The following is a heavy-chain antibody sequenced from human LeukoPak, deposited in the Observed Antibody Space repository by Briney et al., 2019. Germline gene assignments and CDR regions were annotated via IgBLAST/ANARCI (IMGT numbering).Heavy chain of an antibody. CDR2: INHSGST. D-gene: IGHD5-12*01. CDR1: GGSFSGYY. V-gene: IGHV4-34*01. CDR3: ARETSEGGYDWGQYFDY. J-gene: IGHJ4*02. Sequence: PSETLSLTCAVYGGSFSGYYWSWIRQPPGKGLEWIGEINHSGSTNYNPSLKSRVTISVDTSKNQFSLKLSSVTAADTAVYYCARETSEGGYDWGQYFDYWGQGTLVTVSS.